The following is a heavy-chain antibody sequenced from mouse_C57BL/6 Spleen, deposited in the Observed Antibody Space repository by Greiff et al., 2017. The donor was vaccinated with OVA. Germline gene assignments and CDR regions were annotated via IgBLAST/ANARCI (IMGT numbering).Heavy chain of an antibody. CDR2: ISYSGST. D-gene: IGHD4-1*01. J-gene: IGHJ2*01. Sequence: EVKVVESGPGMVKPSQSLSLTCTVTGYSITSGYDWHWIRHFPGNKLEWMGYISYSGSTNYNPSLKSRISITHDTSKNHIFLKLNSVTTEDTATYYCARGGLTGYYFDYWGQGTTLTVSS. CDR3: ARGGLTGYYFDY. CDR1: GYSITSGYD. V-gene: IGHV3-1*01.